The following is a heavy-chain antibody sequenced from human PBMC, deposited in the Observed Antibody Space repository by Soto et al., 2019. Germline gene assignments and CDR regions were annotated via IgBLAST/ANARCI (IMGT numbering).Heavy chain of an antibody. Sequence: GGSLILSCSASGFTFSSYAMHWVRQAPGKGLEYVSAISSNGGSTYYADSVKGRFTISRDNSKNTLYLQMSSLRAEDTAVYYCVKARSIAARDAFDIWGQGTMVTVSS. CDR2: ISSNGGST. CDR1: GFTFSSYA. D-gene: IGHD6-6*01. CDR3: VKARSIAARDAFDI. J-gene: IGHJ3*02. V-gene: IGHV3-64D*09.